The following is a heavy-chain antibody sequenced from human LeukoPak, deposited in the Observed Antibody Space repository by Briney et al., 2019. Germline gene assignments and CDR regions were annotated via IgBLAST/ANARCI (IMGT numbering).Heavy chain of an antibody. Sequence: GASVKVSCKASGYTFTSYGISWVRQAPGQGLEWMGWISAYNGNTNYAQKLQGRVTMTTDTSTSTAYMELRSLRSDDTAVYYCARPRSDGPLDWYFDLWGRGTLVTVSS. J-gene: IGHJ2*01. V-gene: IGHV1-18*01. CDR1: GYTFTSYG. D-gene: IGHD6-25*01. CDR3: ARPRSDGPLDWYFDL. CDR2: ISAYNGNT.